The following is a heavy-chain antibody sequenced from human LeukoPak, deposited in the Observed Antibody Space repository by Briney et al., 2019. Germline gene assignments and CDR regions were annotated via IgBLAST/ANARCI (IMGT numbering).Heavy chain of an antibody. CDR3: ARGAPYYDFWTEGAFDI. Sequence: GRSLRLSCAASGFTFSSYAMHWVRQAPGKGLEWVAVISYDGSNKYYADSVKGRFTIPRDNSKNTLYLQMNSLRAEDTAVYYCARGAPYYDFWTEGAFDIWGQGTMVTVSS. CDR2: ISYDGSNK. CDR1: GFTFSSYA. V-gene: IGHV3-30-3*01. D-gene: IGHD3-3*01. J-gene: IGHJ3*02.